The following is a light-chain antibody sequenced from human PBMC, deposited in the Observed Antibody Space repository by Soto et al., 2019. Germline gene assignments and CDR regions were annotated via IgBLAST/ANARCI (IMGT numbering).Light chain of an antibody. V-gene: IGKV3-11*01. J-gene: IGKJ1*01. Sequence: EIVLTQSPATLSLSPGERATLSCRASQSVSSYLAWYQQKPGQAPRLLIYDASNKATGIPVRFRVSGSGTGFTLTIPSREHEDFAVYECQQRSNSAQTFCQGTKVEIK. CDR2: DAS. CDR1: QSVSSY. CDR3: QQRSNSAQT.